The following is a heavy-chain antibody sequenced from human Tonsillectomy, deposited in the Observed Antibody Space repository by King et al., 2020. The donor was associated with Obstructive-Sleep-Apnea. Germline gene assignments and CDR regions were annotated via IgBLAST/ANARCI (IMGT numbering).Heavy chain of an antibody. D-gene: IGHD3-16*02. V-gene: IGHV5-51*01. CDR3: ARPGVSFSLTWYYFDY. CDR2: IHPGGSNI. J-gene: IGHJ4*02. Sequence: VQLVESGAEVRKPGESLKISCKGSGYTFSSYWIGWVRQMPGKGLEWMGIIHPGGSNIRYSPSFQGQVTISADKSIKTAYLHWSSLKASDTAMYYCARPGVSFSLTWYYFDYWGQGTLVTVSS. CDR1: GYTFSSYW.